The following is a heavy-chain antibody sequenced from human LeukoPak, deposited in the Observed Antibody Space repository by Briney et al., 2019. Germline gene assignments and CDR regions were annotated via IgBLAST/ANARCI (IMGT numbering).Heavy chain of an antibody. J-gene: IGHJ3*02. CDR1: GGSISSGSYY. Sequence: SETLSLTCTVSGGSISSGSYYWSWIRQPAGKGLEWIGRIYTSGSTNYNPSLKSRVTISVDTSKNQFSLKLSSVTAADTAVYYCARDGPMITFGGVIAPDAFDIWGQGTMVTVSS. D-gene: IGHD3-16*02. CDR2: IYTSGST. V-gene: IGHV4-61*02. CDR3: ARDGPMITFGGVIAPDAFDI.